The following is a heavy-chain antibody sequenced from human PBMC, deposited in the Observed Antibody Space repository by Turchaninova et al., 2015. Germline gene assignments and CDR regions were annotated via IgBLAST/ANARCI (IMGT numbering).Heavy chain of an antibody. CDR1: GFTFSRYA. D-gene: IGHD2-15*01. CDR2: IGGSGDRP. V-gene: IGHV3-23*01. Sequence: EVQLLESGGGLVQPGGSLRLSCAASGFTFSRYAMSWVRQAPGTGLGWVSAIGGSGDRPNKADSGKGRLTIAKYKSMNTLYLQINSLMAEDTAVYYCAKAVYCSGGSCYRYFDYGGQGTLVTVSS. J-gene: IGHJ4*02. CDR3: AKAVYCSGGSCYRYFDY.